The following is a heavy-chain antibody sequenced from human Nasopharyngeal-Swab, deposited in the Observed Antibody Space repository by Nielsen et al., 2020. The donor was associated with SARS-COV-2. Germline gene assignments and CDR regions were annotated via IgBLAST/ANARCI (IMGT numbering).Heavy chain of an antibody. V-gene: IGHV3-64D*06. CDR1: GFTFSSYA. D-gene: IGHD2-8*01. Sequence: GGSLRLSCSASGFTFSSYAMHWVRQAPGKGLEYVSAISSNGGSTYYADSVKGRFTISRDNSKNTLYLQMSSLRAEDTAVYYCVADEDIVLMVPDYWGQGTLVTVSS. CDR3: VADEDIVLMVPDY. CDR2: ISSNGGST. J-gene: IGHJ4*02.